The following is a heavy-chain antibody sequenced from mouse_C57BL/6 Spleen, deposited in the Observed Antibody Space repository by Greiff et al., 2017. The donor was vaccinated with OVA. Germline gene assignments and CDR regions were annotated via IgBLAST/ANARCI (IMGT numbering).Heavy chain of an antibody. J-gene: IGHJ4*01. Sequence: QVQLQQPGAELVKPGASVKMSCKASGYTFTSYWLTWVKQRPGQGLEWIGDIYPGSGSTNYNEKFKSKATLTVDTSSSTAYMQLSSLTSEDSAVYYCARGAQATNAMDYWGQGTSVTVSS. CDR2: IYPGSGST. V-gene: IGHV1-55*01. CDR3: ARGAQATNAMDY. CDR1: GYTFTSYW. D-gene: IGHD3-2*02.